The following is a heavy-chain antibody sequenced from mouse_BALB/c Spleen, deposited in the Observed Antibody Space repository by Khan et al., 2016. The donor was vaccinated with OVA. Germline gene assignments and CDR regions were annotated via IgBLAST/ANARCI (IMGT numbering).Heavy chain of an antibody. D-gene: IGHD1-1*01. CDR3: TRLAYYYNSEGFAY. CDR2: ISSGGSYT. V-gene: IGHV5-6*01. Sequence: EVELVESGGDLVKPGGSLKLSCAASGFTFSTYGMSWVRQTPDKRLEWVAAISSGGSYTYYPDSVKGRFTISRDNAKNTLCLQMSSLKSEDTAMYYCTRLAYYYNSEGFAYWGQGTLVTVSA. CDR1: GFTFSTYG. J-gene: IGHJ3*01.